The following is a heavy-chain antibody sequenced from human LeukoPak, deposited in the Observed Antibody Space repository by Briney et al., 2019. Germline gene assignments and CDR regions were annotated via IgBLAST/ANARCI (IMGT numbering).Heavy chain of an antibody. CDR1: GFTFSSYA. D-gene: IGHD4-17*01. Sequence: PAGSLTLSCAASGFTFSSYAMHWVRQAPGKGLEWVAVISYDGNNKYYADSVKGRFTISRDNSNNTLYLQMNSLRAEDTALYYCATLPTWGQGTLVTVSS. V-gene: IGHV3-30-3*01. J-gene: IGHJ4*02. CDR2: ISYDGNNK. CDR3: ATLPT.